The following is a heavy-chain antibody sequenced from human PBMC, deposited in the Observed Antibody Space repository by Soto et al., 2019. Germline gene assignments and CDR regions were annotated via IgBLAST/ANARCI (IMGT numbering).Heavy chain of an antibody. CDR3: ARIPHKNWFDS. J-gene: IGHJ5*01. V-gene: IGHV4-59*01. D-gene: IGHD2-21*01. CDR1: IPTPSSNH. Sequence: SCTVSIPTPSSNHWCRLLQPPGKGLEWIGYIYYSGSTNYNPSLKSRVTISVDTSKKQFSLKLSSVTAADTAVYYCARIPHKNWFDSWGQGTLVTVS. CDR2: IYYSGST.